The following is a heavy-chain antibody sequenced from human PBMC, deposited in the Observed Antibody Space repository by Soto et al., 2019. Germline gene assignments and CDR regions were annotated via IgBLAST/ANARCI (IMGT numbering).Heavy chain of an antibody. CDR2: IYYSRST. CDR1: GGSISSYY. D-gene: IGHD4-17*01. Sequence: SETLSLTCTVPGGSISSYYWSWIRQPPGKGLEWIGYIYYSRSTNYNPSLKSRVTISVDTSKNQFSLKLSSVTAADTAVYYCARVVRPTVTPYYFDYWGQGTLVTVSS. CDR3: ARVVRPTVTPYYFDY. V-gene: IGHV4-59*01. J-gene: IGHJ4*02.